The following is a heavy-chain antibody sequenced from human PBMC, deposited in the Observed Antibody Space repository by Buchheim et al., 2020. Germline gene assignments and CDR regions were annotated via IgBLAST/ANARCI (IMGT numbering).Heavy chain of an antibody. CDR2: INSDGSSA. J-gene: IGHJ5*02. Sequence: EVQLVESGGGLVQPGGSLRLSCAASGFTFSSYWMNWVRQAPGKGLVWVSRINSDGSSASYADSVKGRFTISSDNAKNTLYLQMNSLRAEDTAVYYCARDYAYCGGDCYSESGWFDPWGQGTL. V-gene: IGHV3-74*01. CDR3: ARDYAYCGGDCYSESGWFDP. D-gene: IGHD2-21*02. CDR1: GFTFSSYW.